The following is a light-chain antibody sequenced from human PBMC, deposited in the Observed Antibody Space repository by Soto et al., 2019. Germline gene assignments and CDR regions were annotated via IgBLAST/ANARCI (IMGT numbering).Light chain of an antibody. J-gene: IGLJ2*01. Sequence: QSVLTQPASVSGSPGQSITISCTGTSSDVGGRNYVSWYQQHPGKAPKLMIYDVSNWPSGVSNRFSGSKSGNTASLTISGLQAEDEADYYCSSYTSSSTLVFGGGTKVTVL. CDR2: DVS. V-gene: IGLV2-14*01. CDR3: SSYTSSSTLV. CDR1: SSDVGGRNY.